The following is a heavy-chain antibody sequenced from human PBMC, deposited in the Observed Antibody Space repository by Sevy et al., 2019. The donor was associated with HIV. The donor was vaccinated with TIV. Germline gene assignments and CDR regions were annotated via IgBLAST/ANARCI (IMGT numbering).Heavy chain of an antibody. Sequence: GGSLRLSCAASGFTFSSYAMHWVRQAPGKGLEWVAVISYDGRKKYYADSVKGRFTMSRDNSKNTLYLQMSSRRAEETAVYYCARDGARGLNYYDSSGYYVDWGQGTLVTVSS. J-gene: IGHJ4*02. CDR3: ARDGARGLNYYDSSGYYVD. CDR2: ISYDGRKK. V-gene: IGHV3-30*04. D-gene: IGHD3-22*01. CDR1: GFTFSSYA.